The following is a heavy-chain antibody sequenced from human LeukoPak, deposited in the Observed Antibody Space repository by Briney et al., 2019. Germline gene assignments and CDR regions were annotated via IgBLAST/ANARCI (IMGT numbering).Heavy chain of an antibody. CDR2: IRNDGTHK. CDR1: GFAFSGFG. J-gene: IGHJ4*02. CDR3: AKDPGYCSGGSCSPWNFFDY. Sequence: GGSLKLSCAASGFAFSGFGIHWVRHAPGKELEWVAFIRNDGTHKSYVDSVKGRFTISRDNSKNTLYLQMNSLRAEDTAVYYCAKDPGYCSGGSCSPWNFFDYWGQGTLVTVSS. V-gene: IGHV3-30*02. D-gene: IGHD2-15*01.